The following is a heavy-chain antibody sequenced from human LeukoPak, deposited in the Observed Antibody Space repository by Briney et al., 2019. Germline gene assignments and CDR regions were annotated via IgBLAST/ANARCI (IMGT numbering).Heavy chain of an antibody. CDR1: GFTFSSYW. CDR3: ARSREPGRDGDY. CDR2: ISSDGTSP. D-gene: IGHD5-24*01. Sequence: PGGSLRLSCAVSGFTFSSYWMHWVRQAPGKGLVWVSRISSDGTSPSYADSVKGRFTLSRDNAKNTVYLQMNSLRAEDTAVYYCARSREPGRDGDYWGQGTLVTVSS. V-gene: IGHV3-74*01. J-gene: IGHJ4*02.